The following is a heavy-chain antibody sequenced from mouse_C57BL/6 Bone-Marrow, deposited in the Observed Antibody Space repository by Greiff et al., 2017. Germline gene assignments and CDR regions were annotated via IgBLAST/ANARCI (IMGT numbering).Heavy chain of an antibody. V-gene: IGHV3-6*01. CDR1: GYSITSGYY. Sequence: DVKLVESGPGLVKPSQSLSLTCSVTGYSITSGYYWNWIRQFPGNKLEWMGYISYDGSNNYNPSLKNRISITRDTSKNQFFLKLNSVTTEDTATYYCARGDYDDYAMDYWGQGTSVTVSS. CDR2: ISYDGSN. J-gene: IGHJ4*01. D-gene: IGHD2-4*01. CDR3: ARGDYDDYAMDY.